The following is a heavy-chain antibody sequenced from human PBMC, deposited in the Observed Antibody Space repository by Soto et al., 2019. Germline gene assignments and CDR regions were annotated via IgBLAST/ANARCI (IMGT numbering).Heavy chain of an antibody. CDR2: ISAYNGNT. CDR1: GYTFTSYG. V-gene: IGHV1-18*04. CDR3: AGVPDSSGRPYYFDY. Sequence: QVQLVQSGAEVKKPGASVKVSCKASGYTFTSYGISWVRQAPGQGLEWMGWISAYNGNTNYAQKLQGRVTKTTDTSTSTAYMELRGLRSDDTAVYYCAGVPDSSGRPYYFDYWGQGTLVTVSS. J-gene: IGHJ4*02. D-gene: IGHD3-22*01.